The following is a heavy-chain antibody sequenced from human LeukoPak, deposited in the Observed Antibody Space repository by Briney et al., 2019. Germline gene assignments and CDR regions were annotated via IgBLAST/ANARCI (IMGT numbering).Heavy chain of an antibody. CDR2: INPNIGGT. CDR1: GYTFTGYY. J-gene: IGHJ5*02. D-gene: IGHD5/OR15-5a*01. V-gene: IGHV1-2*02. CDR3: AREGPLRLPYFDP. Sequence: ASVKVSCKASGYTFTGYYMHWVRQAPGQGLEWMGWINPNIGGTNYAQKFQGRVTMARDTSISTAYMELSSLRSDDTAVYYCAREGPLRLPYFDPWGQGTLVTVPS.